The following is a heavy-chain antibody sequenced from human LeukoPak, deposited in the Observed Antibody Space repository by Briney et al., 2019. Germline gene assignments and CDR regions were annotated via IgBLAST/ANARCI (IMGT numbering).Heavy chain of an antibody. CDR3: ARDPHYSNYLYYYYMDV. CDR1: GYTFTSYY. Sequence: ASVKVSCKASGYTFTSYYMHWVRQAPGQGLEWMGIINPSGGSTSYAQKFQGRVTMTRDMSTSTVYMELSSLRSEDTAVYYCARDPHYSNYLYYYYMDVWGKGTTVTVSS. D-gene: IGHD4-11*01. J-gene: IGHJ6*03. V-gene: IGHV1-46*01. CDR2: INPSGGST.